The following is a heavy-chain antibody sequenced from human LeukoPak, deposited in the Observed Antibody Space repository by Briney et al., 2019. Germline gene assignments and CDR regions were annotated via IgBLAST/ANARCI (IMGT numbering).Heavy chain of an antibody. J-gene: IGHJ4*02. D-gene: IGHD2/OR15-2a*01. V-gene: IGHV3-21*05. Sequence: GVLRLSCAASGFTFSSYAMSWIRQAPGKGLECVAYISPSDTYISYADSVKGRFTISRDNAKNSLYLQMNSLRAEDTAVYYCARDWFHAIDYWGQGTLVTVSS. CDR2: ISPSDTYI. CDR3: ARDWFHAIDY. CDR1: GFTFSSYA.